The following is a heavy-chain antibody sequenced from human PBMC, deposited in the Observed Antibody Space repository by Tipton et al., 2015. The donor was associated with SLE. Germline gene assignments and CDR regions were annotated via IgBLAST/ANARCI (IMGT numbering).Heavy chain of an antibody. V-gene: IGHV3-48*01. CDR2: ISSSSSTI. J-gene: IGHJ4*02. D-gene: IGHD3-3*01. CDR3: AKGLITIFGPPHY. Sequence: SLRLSCAASGFTFSSYSMNWVRQAPGKGLEWVSYISSSSSTIYYADSVKGRFTISRDNSKNTLYLQMNSLRAEDTAVYYCAKGLITIFGPPHYWGQGTLVTVSS. CDR1: GFTFSSYS.